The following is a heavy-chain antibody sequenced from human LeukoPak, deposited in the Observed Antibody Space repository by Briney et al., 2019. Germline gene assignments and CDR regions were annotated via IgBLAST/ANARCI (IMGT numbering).Heavy chain of an antibody. Sequence: SETLCLTCTVSVVTISNTSHFWAWVRQPPGKGLEWIANIYNTGNTYYNPSLMSRVTISVDTSKNQFTLKVNSVTAADTALFYCARVGGEGYCTNKSLDGPLDIWGQGTMVTASS. CDR2: IYNTGNT. V-gene: IGHV4-39*01. CDR3: ARVGGEGYCTNKSLDGPLDI. D-gene: IGHD2-8*01. J-gene: IGHJ3*02. CDR1: VVTISNTSHF.